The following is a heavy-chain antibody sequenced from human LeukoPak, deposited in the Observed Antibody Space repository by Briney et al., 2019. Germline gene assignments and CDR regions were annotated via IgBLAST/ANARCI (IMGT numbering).Heavy chain of an antibody. D-gene: IGHD6-13*01. V-gene: IGHV3-53*01. CDR3: ARESAAGTYGMDV. CDR1: GFTVSSNY. J-gene: IGHJ6*02. Sequence: PGGSLRLSCAASGFTVSSNYMNWVRQAPGKGLEWVSVIYGGGNIYYADSVKGRFTISRDNSKNTLYLQMNSLRAEDTAVYYCARESAAGTYGMDVWGQGTTVTVSS. CDR2: IYGGGNI.